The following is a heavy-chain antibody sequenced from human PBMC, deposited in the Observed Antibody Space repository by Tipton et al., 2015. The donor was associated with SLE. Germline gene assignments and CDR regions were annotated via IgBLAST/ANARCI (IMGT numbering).Heavy chain of an antibody. J-gene: IGHJ4*02. CDR3: ARDLGSSGSFDY. V-gene: IGHV4-59*01. CDR2: IYYSGST. D-gene: IGHD6-13*01. Sequence: TLSLTCTVSGGSISSYYWSWIRQPPGKGLEWIGYIYYSGSTYYNPSLKSRVTISVDTSKNQFSLKLSSVTAADTAVYYCARDLGSSGSFDYWGQGTLVTVSS. CDR1: GGSISSYY.